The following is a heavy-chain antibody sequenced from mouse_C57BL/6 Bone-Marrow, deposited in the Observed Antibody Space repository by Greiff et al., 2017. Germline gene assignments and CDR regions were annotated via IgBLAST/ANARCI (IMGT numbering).Heavy chain of an antibody. CDR2: IYPRSGNT. Sequence: QVQLQQSGAELARPGASVKLSCKASGYTFTSYGISWVKQRTGQGLEWIGEIYPRSGNTYYNEKFKGKATLTADKSSSTAYRELRSLTSEDSAVYFCARQLFYAMDYWGQGTSVTVSS. CDR1: GYTFTSYG. V-gene: IGHV1-81*01. J-gene: IGHJ4*01. D-gene: IGHD3-1*01. CDR3: ARQLFYAMDY.